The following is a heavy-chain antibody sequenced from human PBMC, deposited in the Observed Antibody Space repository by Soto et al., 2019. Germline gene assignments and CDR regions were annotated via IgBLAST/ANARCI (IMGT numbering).Heavy chain of an antibody. CDR2: IYYTGST. CDR1: GGSINNNY. V-gene: IGHV4-59*01. CDR3: ARDSPRRDHHYYLMDV. J-gene: IGHJ6*03. Sequence: PSETLSLTCTVSGGSINNNYWSWIRQPPGKGLEWIGNIYYTGSTNYNPSLKSRVTISVDTSKNRFSLKLTSVTAADTAVYYCARDSPRRDHHYYLMDVWGKGTTVTVSS.